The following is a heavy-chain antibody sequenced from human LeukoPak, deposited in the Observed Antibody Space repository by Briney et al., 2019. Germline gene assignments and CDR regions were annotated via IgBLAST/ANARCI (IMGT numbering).Heavy chain of an antibody. D-gene: IGHD3-10*01. CDR2: ISGSGGST. V-gene: IGHV3-23*01. CDR1: GFTSSSYA. Sequence: GGSLRLSCAASGFTSSSYAMSWVRHAPGKGLEWVSAISGSGGSTYYADSVKGRFTISRDNSKNTLYLQMNSLRAEDTAVYYCAKDGYYGSGPPDYWGQGTLVTVSS. J-gene: IGHJ4*02. CDR3: AKDGYYGSGPPDY.